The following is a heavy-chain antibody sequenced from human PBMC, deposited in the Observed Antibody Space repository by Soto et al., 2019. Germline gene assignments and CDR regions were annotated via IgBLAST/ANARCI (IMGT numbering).Heavy chain of an antibody. D-gene: IGHD3-3*01. J-gene: IGHJ5*02. CDR1: GGTFSSYA. V-gene: IGHV1-69*06. Sequence: QVQLVQSGAEVKKPGSSVKVSCKASGGTFSSYAISWVRQAPGQGLEWMGGIIPIFGTANYAQKFQGRVTITADKSTSTAYMELSSLRSEDTAVYYCARQGPYDFWSGSRNWFDPWGQGTLVTVSS. CDR3: ARQGPYDFWSGSRNWFDP. CDR2: IIPIFGTA.